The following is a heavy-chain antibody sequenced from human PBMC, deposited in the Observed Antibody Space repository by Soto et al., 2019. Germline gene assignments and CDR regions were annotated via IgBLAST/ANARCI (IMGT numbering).Heavy chain of an antibody. CDR1: GYTFTSYG. V-gene: IGHV1-18*01. D-gene: IGHD1-26*01. CDR3: ARASGSSYWFDP. Sequence: QVQLVQSGAEVKKPGASVKVSCKASGYTFTSYGISWVRQAPGQGLEWMGWISAYNGNTNYAQKLQGRVTMTTDTTTSTVYMELRSLGSDDTAVYYCARASGSSYWFDPWGQGTLVTVSS. CDR2: ISAYNGNT. J-gene: IGHJ5*02.